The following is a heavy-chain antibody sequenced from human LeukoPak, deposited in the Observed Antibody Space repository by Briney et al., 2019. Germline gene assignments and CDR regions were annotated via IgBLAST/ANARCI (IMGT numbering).Heavy chain of an antibody. CDR2: FDPEDGET. J-gene: IGHJ4*02. CDR3: ATALPFTVTRTGSGRY. Sequence: GASVKVSCKVSGYTLTELSMHWVRQAPGKGLEWMGGFDPEDGETIYAQKFQGRVTMTEDTSTDTAYMELSSLRSEDTAVYYCATALPFTVTRTGSGRYWGQGTLVTVSS. V-gene: IGHV1-24*01. CDR1: GYTLTELS. D-gene: IGHD4-17*01.